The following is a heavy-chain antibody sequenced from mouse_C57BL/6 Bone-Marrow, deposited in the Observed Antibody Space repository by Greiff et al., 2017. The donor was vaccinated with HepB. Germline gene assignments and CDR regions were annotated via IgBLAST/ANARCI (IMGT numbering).Heavy chain of an antibody. Sequence: QVQLQQSGAELARPGASVKLSCKASGYTFTSYGISWVKQRTGQGLELIGEIYPRSGNTYYNEKFKGKATLTADKSSSTAYMELRSLTSEDSAVYFCARDSTVVPYFDYWGQGTTLTVSS. D-gene: IGHD1-1*01. CDR1: GYTFTSYG. CDR2: IYPRSGNT. V-gene: IGHV1-81*01. J-gene: IGHJ2*01. CDR3: ARDSTVVPYFDY.